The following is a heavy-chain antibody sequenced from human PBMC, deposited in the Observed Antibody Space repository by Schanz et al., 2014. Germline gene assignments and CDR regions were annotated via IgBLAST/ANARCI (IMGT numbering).Heavy chain of an antibody. V-gene: IGHV4-59*01. J-gene: IGHJ5*02. Sequence: QVQLQESGPGLVKPSETLSLTCTVSGASISSFHWSWFRQPPGKGLEWIGCIYNSGSTKYNPSLKGRVTSSVDTSKNQFSLRLSSVTAADTAIYYCARANRFDPWGQGTVVTVSS. CDR1: GASISSFH. CDR2: IYNSGST. CDR3: ARANRFDP.